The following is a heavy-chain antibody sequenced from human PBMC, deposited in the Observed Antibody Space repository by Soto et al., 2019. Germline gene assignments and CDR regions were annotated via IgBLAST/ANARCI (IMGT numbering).Heavy chain of an antibody. CDR3: AKDPEGYCSSTSCYSHYGLDV. CDR1: GFTFSSYV. J-gene: IGHJ6*02. D-gene: IGHD2-2*02. V-gene: IGHV3-30*18. Sequence: GGSLRLSCAASGFTFSSYVMHWVRQAPGKGLEWVAVISYDGSNQYYADSVKGRFTISRDNSKHTLYLQMNSLRAEDTAVYYCAKDPEGYCSSTSCYSHYGLDVWGQGTTVTVSS. CDR2: ISYDGSNQ.